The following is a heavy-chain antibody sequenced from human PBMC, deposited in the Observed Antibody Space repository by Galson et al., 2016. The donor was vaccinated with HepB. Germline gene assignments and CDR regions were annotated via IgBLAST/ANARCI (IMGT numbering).Heavy chain of an antibody. CDR1: GFALTSYW. V-gene: IGHV3-74*01. J-gene: IGHJ5*02. CDR3: ARSFYDISGYYRFDP. CDR2: IAGVGTTT. D-gene: IGHD3-22*01. Sequence: SLRLSCAASGFALTSYWMHWVRQAPGKGLAWVSRIAGVGTTTTYADAVRGRFTISRDDATNTMYLQMNSLRVDDTAVYYCARSFYDISGYYRFDPWGQGTLVTVAS.